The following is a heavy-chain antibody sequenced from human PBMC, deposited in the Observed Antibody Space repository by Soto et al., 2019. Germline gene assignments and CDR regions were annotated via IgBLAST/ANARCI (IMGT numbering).Heavy chain of an antibody. D-gene: IGHD1-26*01. CDR2: FDPEDGET. J-gene: IGHJ3*02. CDR1: GYTLTELS. V-gene: IGHV1-24*01. Sequence: VASVKVSCKVSGYTLTELSMHWVRQAPGKGLEWMGGFDPEDGETIYAQKFQGRVTMTEDTSTDTAYMELSSLRSEDTAVYYCATEGATNPLDAFDIWGQGTMVTVSS. CDR3: ATEGATNPLDAFDI.